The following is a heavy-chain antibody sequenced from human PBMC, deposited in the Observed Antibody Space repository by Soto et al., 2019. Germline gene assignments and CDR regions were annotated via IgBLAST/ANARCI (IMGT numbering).Heavy chain of an antibody. CDR3: ARSTPGKPFDI. CDR2: ISAGGRSI. D-gene: IGHD3-10*01. CDR1: GFTFTTYT. V-gene: IGHV3-21*01. Sequence: EVQLVESGGGMVDPGGSLRLSCAASGFTFTTYTMNWVRQAPGKGLEWVSSISAGGRSIYYADSLKGRSTVSRDNAKNSLYLQMNSLRADDTAVYYCARSTPGKPFDIWGQGTMVTVSS. J-gene: IGHJ3*02.